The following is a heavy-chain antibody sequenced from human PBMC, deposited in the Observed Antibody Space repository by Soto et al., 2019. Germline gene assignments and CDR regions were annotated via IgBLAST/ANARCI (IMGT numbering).Heavy chain of an antibody. J-gene: IGHJ5*02. CDR2: ISAYNGNT. CDR1: GYTFTSYG. CDR3: ALTYDFWSGFSRTRFDP. Sequence: ASVKVSCKASGYTFTSYGISWVRQAPGQGLEWMGWISAYNGNTNYAQKLQGRVTMTTDTSTSTAYMELRSLRSDDTAVYYCALTYDFWSGFSRTRFDPRGQGTPVTVSS. V-gene: IGHV1-18*01. D-gene: IGHD3-3*01.